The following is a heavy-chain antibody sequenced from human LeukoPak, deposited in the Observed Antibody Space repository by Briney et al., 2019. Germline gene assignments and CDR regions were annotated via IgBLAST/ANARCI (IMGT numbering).Heavy chain of an antibody. Sequence: GESLKISCKGSGYIFTTYWIGWVRQMPGKGLEWMGIIYPGDSDTRYSPSFQGQVTISADKSISTAYLQWSSLKASDTAMYYCARLSGSYYSAFDIWGQGTMLTVSS. V-gene: IGHV5-51*01. CDR3: ARLSGSYYSAFDI. J-gene: IGHJ3*02. CDR2: IYPGDSDT. CDR1: GYIFTTYW. D-gene: IGHD1-26*01.